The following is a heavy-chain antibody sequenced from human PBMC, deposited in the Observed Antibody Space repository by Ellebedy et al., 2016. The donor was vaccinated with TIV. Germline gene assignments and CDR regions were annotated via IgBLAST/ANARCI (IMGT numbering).Heavy chain of an antibody. CDR3: GTGDWTFLGMDV. CDR1: GYTLTEVT. J-gene: IGHJ6*02. V-gene: IGHV1-24*01. Sequence: ASVKVSXXVSGYTLTEVTIHWVRQAPGKGLERMGGIDPEDGKTIYAQKFQGRVTMTEDTFTDTAYLELSSLRSEDSAVYYCGTGDWTFLGMDVWGPGTTVTVSS. D-gene: IGHD2-21*02. CDR2: IDPEDGKT.